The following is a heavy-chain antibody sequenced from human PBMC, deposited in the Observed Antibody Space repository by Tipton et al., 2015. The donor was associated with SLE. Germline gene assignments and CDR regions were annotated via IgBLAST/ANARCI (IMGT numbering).Heavy chain of an antibody. CDR3: ARGAAPLAD. CDR1: GGSISSHY. CDR2: IYYSGST. J-gene: IGHJ4*02. D-gene: IGHD2-15*01. V-gene: IGHV4-59*11. Sequence: TLSLTCTVSGGSISSHYWSWIRQPPGKGLEWIGYIYYSGSTNYNPSLKSRVTISVDTSKNQFSLKLTSVTAADTAVYYCARGAAPLADWGQGTLVTVSS.